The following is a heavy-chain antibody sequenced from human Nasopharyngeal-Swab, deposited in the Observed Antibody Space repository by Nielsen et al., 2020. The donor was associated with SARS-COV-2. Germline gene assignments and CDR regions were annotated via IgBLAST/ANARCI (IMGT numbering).Heavy chain of an antibody. D-gene: IGHD3-10*01. Sequence: VRQAPGKGLEWVSVIYSGGSTYYADSVKGRFTISRHNSKNTLYLQMNSLRAEDTALYHCARDAGSGTRQSWFDPWGQGTLVTVSS. J-gene: IGHJ5*02. V-gene: IGHV3-53*01. CDR2: IYSGGST. CDR3: ARDAGSGTRQSWFDP.